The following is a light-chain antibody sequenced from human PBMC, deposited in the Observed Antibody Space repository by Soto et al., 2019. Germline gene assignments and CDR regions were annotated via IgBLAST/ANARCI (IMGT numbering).Light chain of an antibody. CDR3: QQCYSYPPT. V-gene: IGKV1-5*03. Sequence: DIQMTQSPPTLSASVGDRVTITCRASQSISSWLAWYRQKPGKAPKVLIYKASNLQSGVPSRFSGSGSGTEFTLTISSLQPDDFATYYCQQCYSYPPTFGQGTTVDIK. CDR1: QSISSW. J-gene: IGKJ1*01. CDR2: KAS.